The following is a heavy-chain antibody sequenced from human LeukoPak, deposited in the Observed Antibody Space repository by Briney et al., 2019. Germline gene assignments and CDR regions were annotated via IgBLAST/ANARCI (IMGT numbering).Heavy chain of an antibody. CDR1: GFTFSSYA. CDR3: AKNGDRGAYCSGGTCYPYYYYYMDV. J-gene: IGHJ6*03. V-gene: IGHV3-30*04. Sequence: GGSLRLSCAASGFTFSSYAMHWVRQAPGKGLEWVAVISYDGSNKKYGDSVKGHFTISRDNSKNTVYLQMNSLSAEDTAVYYCAKNGDRGAYCSGGTCYPYYYYYMDVWGKGTTVTISS. CDR2: ISYDGSNK. D-gene: IGHD2-15*01.